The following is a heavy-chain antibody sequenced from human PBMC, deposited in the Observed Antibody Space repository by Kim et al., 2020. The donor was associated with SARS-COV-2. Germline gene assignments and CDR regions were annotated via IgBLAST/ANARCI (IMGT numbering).Heavy chain of an antibody. Sequence: YADSVKGRFTISRDNAKNSLYLQMNSLRAEDTAVYYCARASGELLSRFDYWGQGTLVTVSS. D-gene: IGHD1-26*01. CDR3: ARASGELLSRFDY. J-gene: IGHJ4*02. V-gene: IGHV3-21*01.